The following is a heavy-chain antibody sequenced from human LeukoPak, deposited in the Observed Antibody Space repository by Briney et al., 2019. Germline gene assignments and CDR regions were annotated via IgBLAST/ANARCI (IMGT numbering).Heavy chain of an antibody. CDR1: GGSISSTSYY. J-gene: IGHJ5*02. D-gene: IGHD2-21*02. CDR3: ARHPLAGVTEMLAWFDP. CDR2: INYSGRT. Sequence: PSETLSLTCSVSGGSISSTSYYWGWIRQPPGKGLEWIGSINYSGRTYYNPSLKSRVTISVDTSKNQFSLKVRSVTAADTAVYYCARHPLAGVTEMLAWFDPWVQGSLVIVSS. V-gene: IGHV4-39*01.